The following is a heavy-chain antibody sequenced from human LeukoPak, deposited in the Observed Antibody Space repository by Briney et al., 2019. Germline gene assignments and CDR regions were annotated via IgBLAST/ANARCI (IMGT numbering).Heavy chain of an antibody. V-gene: IGHV4-34*01. CDR3: ARGLFMIVAVHPLPFDP. D-gene: IGHD3-22*01. CDR1: GGSFSGYY. CDR2: INHSGST. Sequence: SETLSLTCAVYGGSFSGYYWSWIRQPPGKGLEWIGEINHSGSTNYNPSLKSRVTISADTSKNQFSLKLSSVTAADTAVYYCARGLFMIVAVHPLPFDPWGQGTLVTVSS. J-gene: IGHJ5*02.